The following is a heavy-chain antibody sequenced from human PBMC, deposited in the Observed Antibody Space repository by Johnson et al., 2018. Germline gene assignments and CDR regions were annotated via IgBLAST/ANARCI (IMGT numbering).Heavy chain of an antibody. CDR2: IYYSGST. CDR3: ARAPQHGYDYDYYDSSGYAFDI. CDR1: GGSISSGGYY. D-gene: IGHD3-22*01. V-gene: IGHV4-31*03. Sequence: QVQLQESGPGLVKPSQTLSLTCTVSGGSISSGGYYWSWIRQHPGKGLEWIGYIYYSGSTYYNPSLKSRVTISVDTSKNQFSLKLSSVTAADTAVYYCARAPQHGYDYDYYDSSGYAFDIWGQGTMVTVSS. J-gene: IGHJ3*02.